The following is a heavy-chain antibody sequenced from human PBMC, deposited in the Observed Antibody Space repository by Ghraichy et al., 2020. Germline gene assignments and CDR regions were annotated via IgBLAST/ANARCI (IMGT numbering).Heavy chain of an antibody. CDR3: AKAPSGTNCRGICYYYGMDV. Sequence: GGSLRLSCAASGFTFSRYAMSWVRQAPGKGLEWVSSISGSGDSTYYADSVKGRFTISRDNSKNTLYLQMNSLRAEDTAVYYCAKAPSGTNCRGICYYYGMDVWGQGTTVTVSS. J-gene: IGHJ6*02. V-gene: IGHV3-23*01. CDR1: GFTFSRYA. D-gene: IGHD2-2*01. CDR2: ISGSGDST.